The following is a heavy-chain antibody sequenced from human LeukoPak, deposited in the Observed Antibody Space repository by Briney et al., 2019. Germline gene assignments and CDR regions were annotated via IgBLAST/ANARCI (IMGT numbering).Heavy chain of an antibody. CDR3: ARASGGGWLYSGSYYYFDY. CDR1: GYSISSGYY. CDR2: IDHSGST. D-gene: IGHD1-26*01. V-gene: IGHV4-38-2*02. Sequence: PSETLSLTCTVSGYSISSGYYWGWIRQPPGKGLEWTGSIDHSGSTYYNPSLKSRVTISVDTSKNQFSLKLSSVTAADTAVYYCARASGGGWLYSGSYYYFDYWGQGTLVTVSS. J-gene: IGHJ4*02.